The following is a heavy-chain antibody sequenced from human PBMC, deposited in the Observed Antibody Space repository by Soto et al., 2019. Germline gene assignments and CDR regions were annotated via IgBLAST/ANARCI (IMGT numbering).Heavy chain of an antibody. Sequence: EGQLVESGGGLVEPGETLRLSCAASGFTFKNAWMSWVRQAPGKGLEWVGRIKSWSDGGTTDYGAPVKGRFNISRDDAKNTLSQQMNSLRTEDTAVYYCTTGTTVAKYYFDFWGQGTLVTVSS. CDR1: GFTFKNAW. CDR3: TTGTTVAKYYFDF. V-gene: IGHV3-15*01. J-gene: IGHJ4*02. CDR2: IKSWSDGGTT. D-gene: IGHD1-1*01.